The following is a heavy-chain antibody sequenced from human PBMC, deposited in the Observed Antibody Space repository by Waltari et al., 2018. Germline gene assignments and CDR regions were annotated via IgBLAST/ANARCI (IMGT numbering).Heavy chain of an antibody. J-gene: IGHJ2*01. CDR3: AKDRYSGYDLSWYFDL. CDR1: GFTFSSYG. D-gene: IGHD5-12*01. V-gene: IGHV3-30*18. Sequence: QVQLVESGGGVVQPGRSLRLSCAASGFTFSSYGMHWVRQAPGKGLEWVAVIWYDGSNKYYADSVKGRFTISRDNSKNTLYLQMNSLRAEDTAMYYCAKDRYSGYDLSWYFDLWGRGTLVTVSS. CDR2: IWYDGSNK.